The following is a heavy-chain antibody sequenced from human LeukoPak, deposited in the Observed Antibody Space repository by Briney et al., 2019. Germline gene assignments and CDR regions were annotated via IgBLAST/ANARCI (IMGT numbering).Heavy chain of an antibody. V-gene: IGHV4-4*07. CDR2: IYSSGTI. D-gene: IGHD3-10*01. J-gene: IGHJ5*02. Sequence: SETLSLTCSVSGGSISGYYWSWIRQPAGKGLEWIGRIYSSGTITYNPSLQSRVTMSVDTSKNESSLKMSSVTAADTAVYYCTRDSGTTGEVKFDPWGQGTLVAVSS. CDR3: TRDSGTTGEVKFDP. CDR1: GGSISGYY.